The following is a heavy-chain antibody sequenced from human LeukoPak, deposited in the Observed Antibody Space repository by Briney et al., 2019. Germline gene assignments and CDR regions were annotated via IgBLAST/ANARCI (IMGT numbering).Heavy chain of an antibody. CDR3: ARGPYTNTNYFDP. Sequence: SETLSLTCGVSNYSISSGYFWGWLRQSPGKGLEWIGSISHSGSTCYNPSLESRVTISLDTSKNQFSLKLGSVTAADTAVYFCARGPYTNTNYFDPWGQGTQVTVTS. V-gene: IGHV4-38-2*01. CDR1: NYSISSGYF. J-gene: IGHJ5*02. CDR2: ISHSGST. D-gene: IGHD2-2*02.